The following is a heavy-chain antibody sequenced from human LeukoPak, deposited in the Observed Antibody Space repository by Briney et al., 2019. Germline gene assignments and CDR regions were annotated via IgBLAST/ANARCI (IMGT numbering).Heavy chain of an antibody. V-gene: IGHV3-9*01. CDR1: GFTFDDYA. D-gene: IGHD2-2*01. CDR3: AKDRVQVGYYYGMDV. CDR2: ISWNSGSI. J-gene: IGHJ6*02. Sequence: GGSLRLSCAASGFTFDDYAMHWVRQAPGKGLEWVSGISWNSGSIGYADSVKGRFTISRDNAKNSLYLQMNSLRPEDTALYYCAKDRVQVGYYYGMDVWGQGTTVTVSS.